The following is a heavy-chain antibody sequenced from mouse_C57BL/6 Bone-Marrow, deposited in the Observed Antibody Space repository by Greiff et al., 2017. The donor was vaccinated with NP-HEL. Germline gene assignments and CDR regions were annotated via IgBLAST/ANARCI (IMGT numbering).Heavy chain of an antibody. J-gene: IGHJ4*01. CDR2: IYPGDGDT. CDR3: ARKLTGTGRAMDY. D-gene: IGHD4-1*01. CDR1: GYAFSSYW. Sequence: VQLQQSGAELVKPGASVKISCKASGYAFSSYWMNWVKQRPGKGLEWIGQIYPGDGDTNYNGKFKGKATLTADKSSSTAYMQLSSLTSEDSAVYFCARKLTGTGRAMDYWGQGTSVTVSS. V-gene: IGHV1-80*01.